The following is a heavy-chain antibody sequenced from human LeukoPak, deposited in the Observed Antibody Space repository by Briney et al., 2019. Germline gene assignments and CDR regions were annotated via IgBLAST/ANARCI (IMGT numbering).Heavy chain of an antibody. CDR2: IYQSGTT. Sequence: SETLSLTCAVSGHSIRSGYYWGWIRQPPGKGLEWIGSIYQSGTTYYNSSLKSRVTISVDASKNQFSLNLSSVTAADTAVYYCARVTKGGYKYFGYFDYWGQGTLVTVSS. CDR1: GHSIRSGYY. D-gene: IGHD5-24*01. J-gene: IGHJ4*02. V-gene: IGHV4-38-2*01. CDR3: ARVTKGGYKYFGYFDY.